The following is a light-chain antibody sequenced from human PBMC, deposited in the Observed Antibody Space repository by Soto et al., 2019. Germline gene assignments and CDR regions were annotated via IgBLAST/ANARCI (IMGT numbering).Light chain of an antibody. CDR2: EDN. CDR1: SGSIASNY. V-gene: IGLV6-57*02. CDR3: QSFDGSTVV. J-gene: IGLJ2*01. Sequence: NFMLTQPHSVSESPGKTVIISCTGSSGSIASNYVQWYQQRPGSAPTTVIYEDNQRPSGVPDRFSGSIGSSSNSASLTISGLKNEDEADYYCQSFDGSTVVFGGGTKLTVL.